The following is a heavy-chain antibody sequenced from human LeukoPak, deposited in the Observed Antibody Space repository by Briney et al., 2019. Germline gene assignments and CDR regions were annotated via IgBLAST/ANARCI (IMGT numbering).Heavy chain of an antibody. D-gene: IGHD3-9*01. CDR1: GFTFSTYD. CDR2: ISYDGSNK. CDR3: AKALDYDILTGHTIDY. Sequence: GGSLRLSCAASGFTFSTYDMHWVRQAPGKGLEWVAVISYDGSNKYYADSVKGRSTFSRDNSKNTLYLQMNSLRAEDTAVFYCAKALDYDILTGHTIDYWGQGTLVTVSS. J-gene: IGHJ4*02. V-gene: IGHV3-30*18.